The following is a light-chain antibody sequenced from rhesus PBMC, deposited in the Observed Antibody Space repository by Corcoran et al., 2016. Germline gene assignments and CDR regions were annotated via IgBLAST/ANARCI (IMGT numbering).Light chain of an antibody. CDR3: QQGSSIPWT. V-gene: IGKV3-17*03. CDR1: SSVSTS. Sequence: EIVLTQSPTSMAVSQGERVTISCTASSSVSTSYLHWYQQKPGFPPRLLFYRTSSLASGVPTRVSGSGSGTAYTLPISSMEAYYAANYSCQQGSSIPWTFVLGTKVEIK. J-gene: IGKJ1*01. CDR2: RTS.